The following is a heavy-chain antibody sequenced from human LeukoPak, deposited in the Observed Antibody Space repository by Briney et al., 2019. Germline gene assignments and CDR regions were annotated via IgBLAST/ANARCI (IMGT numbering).Heavy chain of an antibody. CDR1: GGSISSYY. CDR3: ARLYNWNDGYFDY. Sequence: PSETLSLTCTVSGGSISSYYWSWIRQPAGKGLEWIGRIYTSGSTNYNPSLKRRVTISVDKSKNQCSLKLSSVTAADTAVYYCARLYNWNDGYFDYWGQGTLVTVSS. CDR2: IYTSGST. J-gene: IGHJ4*02. V-gene: IGHV4-4*07. D-gene: IGHD1-1*01.